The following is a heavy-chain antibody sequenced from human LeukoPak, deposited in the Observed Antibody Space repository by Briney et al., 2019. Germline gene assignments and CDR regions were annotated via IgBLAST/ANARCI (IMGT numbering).Heavy chain of an antibody. D-gene: IGHD3-3*01. CDR2: IRYDGSNK. V-gene: IGHV3-30*02. CDR3: ARLEWLGRRDFDY. J-gene: IGHJ4*02. Sequence: GGSLRLSCAASGFTFSSYGMHWVRQAPGKGLEWVAFIRYDGSNKYYADSVKGRFTISRDNSKNTLYLHVNSLRPEDTAVYYCARLEWLGRRDFDYWGQGTLVTVSS. CDR1: GFTFSSYG.